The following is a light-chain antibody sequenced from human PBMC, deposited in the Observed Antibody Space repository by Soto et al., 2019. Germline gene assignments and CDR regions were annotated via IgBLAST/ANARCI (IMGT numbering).Light chain of an antibody. CDR1: SSDVGGYNY. CDR2: EVT. CDR3: SSYTTNITPVV. J-gene: IGLJ2*01. V-gene: IGLV2-8*01. Sequence: QSALTQPPSASGSPGQSVTISCTGTSSDVGGYNYVSWYQQHPGKAPKLMIYEVTKRPSGVPDRFSGSKSGNTASLTVSGLQAEDEADYYCSSYTTNITPVVFGGGTKVTVL.